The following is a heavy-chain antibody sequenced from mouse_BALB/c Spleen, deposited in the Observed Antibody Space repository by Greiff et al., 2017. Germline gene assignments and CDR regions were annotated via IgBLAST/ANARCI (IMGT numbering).Heavy chain of an antibody. CDR2: IYPGSGNT. CDR1: GYTFTDYY. V-gene: IGHV1-77*01. CDR3: ARRGNYFDY. Sequence: VQLQQSGAELARPGASVKLSCKASGYTFTDYYINWVKQRTGQGLEWIGEIYPGSGNTYYNEKFKGKATLTADKSSSTAYMQLSSLTSEDSAVYFCARRGNYFDYWGQGTTLTVSS. J-gene: IGHJ2*01.